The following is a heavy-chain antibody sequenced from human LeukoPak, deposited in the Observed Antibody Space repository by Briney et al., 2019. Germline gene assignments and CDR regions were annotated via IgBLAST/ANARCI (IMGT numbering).Heavy chain of an antibody. V-gene: IGHV3-48*03. D-gene: IGHD3-22*01. CDR2: INSSGSTI. Sequence: PGASVRLSCAASGFTFSSYEMNWVRQAPGKGLEWVSYINSSGSTIYYADSVKGRFTISRDNAKNSLYLQMNSLRAEDTAVYYCARDCNHHDSSGYGYYYYGMDVWGQGTTVTVSS. J-gene: IGHJ6*02. CDR3: ARDCNHHDSSGYGYYYYGMDV. CDR1: GFTFSSYE.